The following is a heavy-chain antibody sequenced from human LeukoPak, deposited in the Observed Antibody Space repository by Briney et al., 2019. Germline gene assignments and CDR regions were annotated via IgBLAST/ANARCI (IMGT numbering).Heavy chain of an antibody. Sequence: PSETLSLTCTVSGGSFSSYYWSWIRQPPGKGLEWIGYIYYSGTTNYNPSLKSRATISVDTSKNQFSLKLSSVTAADTAVYYCARDEVAAVYWYFDLWAVAPWSLSPQ. J-gene: IGHJ2*01. CDR3: ARDEVAAVYWYFDL. CDR1: GGSFSSYY. CDR2: IYYSGTT. D-gene: IGHD6-13*01. V-gene: IGHV4-59*01.